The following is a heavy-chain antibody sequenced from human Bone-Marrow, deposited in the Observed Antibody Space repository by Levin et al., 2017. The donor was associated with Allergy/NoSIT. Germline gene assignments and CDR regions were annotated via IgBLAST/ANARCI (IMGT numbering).Heavy chain of an antibody. Sequence: GGSLRLSCAASGFTFTTFSMIWVRQAPGKGLEWVSSISRDSTNIYYADSVKGRFTISRDNAKNSLYLQMNSLRADDTAVYYCAGGPLEHWGQGTLVNVSS. CDR2: ISRDSTNI. CDR1: GFTFTTFS. D-gene: IGHD4-23*01. V-gene: IGHV3-21*01. CDR3: AGGPLEH. J-gene: IGHJ4*02.